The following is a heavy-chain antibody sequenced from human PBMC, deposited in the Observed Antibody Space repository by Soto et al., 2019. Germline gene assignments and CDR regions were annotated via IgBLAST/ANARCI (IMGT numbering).Heavy chain of an antibody. CDR1: GGSIDSIDYS. J-gene: IGHJ4*02. CDR2: VSHRGTA. V-gene: IGHV4-30-2*01. D-gene: IGHD6-19*01. CDR3: ARIHWSQSSLDY. Sequence: LSLTCAVSGGSIDSIDYSLTWIRQPPGKGLEGIGYVSHRGTAYSIPSLKGRLTLSMDSSQTQSSLKLTSVTAADSAVYYCARIHWSQSSLDYWGRGILVTVSS.